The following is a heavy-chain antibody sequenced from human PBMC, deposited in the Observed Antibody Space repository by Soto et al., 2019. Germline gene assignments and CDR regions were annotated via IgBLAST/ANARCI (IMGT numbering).Heavy chain of an antibody. J-gene: IGHJ3*02. V-gene: IGHV3-30-3*01. CDR3: ARDPEWELPLDDAFDI. D-gene: IGHD1-26*01. CDR2: ISYDGSNK. Sequence: GGSLRLSCAASGFTFSSYAMHWVRQAPGKGLEWVAVISYDGSNKYYADSVKGRFTISRDNSKNTLYLQMNSLRAEDTAVYYCARDPEWELPLDDAFDIWGQGTMVTVSS. CDR1: GFTFSSYA.